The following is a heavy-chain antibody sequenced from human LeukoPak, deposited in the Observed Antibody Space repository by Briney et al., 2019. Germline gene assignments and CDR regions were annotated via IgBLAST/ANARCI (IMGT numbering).Heavy chain of an antibody. CDR3: AKSPASMVRGVNFDY. J-gene: IGHJ4*02. CDR2: IYHSGTT. Sequence: PSETLSLTCTVSGYSISSGYYWGWVRQPPGKGLEWIGSIYHSGTTYYNTSLKSRVTVSVDTSKNQFSLRLTSVTAADTAVYYCAKSPASMVRGVNFDYWGQGTLVTVSS. D-gene: IGHD3-10*01. CDR1: GYSISSGYY. V-gene: IGHV4-38-2*02.